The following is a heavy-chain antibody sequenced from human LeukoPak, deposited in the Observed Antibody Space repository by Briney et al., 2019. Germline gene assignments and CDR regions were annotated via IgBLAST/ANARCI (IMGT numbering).Heavy chain of an antibody. D-gene: IGHD3-22*01. J-gene: IGHJ4*02. CDR2: INHSGST. CDR3: ARGRGGRFYYDSSGRLFDY. Sequence: PSETLSLTCAVYGGSFSGYYWSWIRQPPGKGLEWIGEINHSGSTNYNPSLKSRVTISVDTSKNQFSLKLSSVTAADTAVYYCARGRGGRFYYDSSGRLFDYWGQGTLVTVSS. V-gene: IGHV4-34*01. CDR1: GGSFSGYY.